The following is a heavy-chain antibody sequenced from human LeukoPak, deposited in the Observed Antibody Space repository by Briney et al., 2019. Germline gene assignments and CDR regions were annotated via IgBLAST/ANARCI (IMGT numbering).Heavy chain of an antibody. CDR3: ARALYSGYDSLSLGY. D-gene: IGHD5-12*01. CDR2: IYHSGST. Sequence: SETLSLTCTVSGYSISSGYYWGWIRQPPGKGLEWIGSIYHSGSTYYNPSLKSRVTISVDTSKNQFSLKLSSVTAADTAVYYCARALYSGYDSLSLGYWGQGTLVTVSS. V-gene: IGHV4-38-2*02. J-gene: IGHJ4*02. CDR1: GYSISSGYY.